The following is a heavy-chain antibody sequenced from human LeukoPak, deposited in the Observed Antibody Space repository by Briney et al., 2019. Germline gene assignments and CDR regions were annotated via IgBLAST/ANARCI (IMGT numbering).Heavy chain of an antibody. V-gene: IGHV4-4*02. Sequence: PSGTLSLTCAVSGGSILTTNWWSWVRQPPGKGLEWIGEVHLSGASNYNPSLKSRVNMSIDKSKNQLSLELTSVTAADTAIYYCTRESGAFSPFGFWGQGTLVTV. CDR2: VHLSGAS. CDR3: TRESGAFSPFGF. D-gene: IGHD1-26*01. J-gene: IGHJ4*02. CDR1: GGSILTTNW.